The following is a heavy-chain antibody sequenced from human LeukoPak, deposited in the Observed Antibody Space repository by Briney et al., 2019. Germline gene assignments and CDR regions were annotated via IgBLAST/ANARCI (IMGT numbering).Heavy chain of an antibody. D-gene: IGHD6-6*01. V-gene: IGHV4-39*01. Sequence: TFSSYWMSWVRQAPGKGLEWIGSTYYSGSTYYNPSLKSRVTIFVDTSKNQFSLKLSSVTAADTAVYYCARHEDSSSRIGFFYYYMDVWGKGTTVTVSS. CDR2: TYYSGST. J-gene: IGHJ6*03. CDR3: ARHEDSSSRIGFFYYYMDV. CDR1: TFSSYW.